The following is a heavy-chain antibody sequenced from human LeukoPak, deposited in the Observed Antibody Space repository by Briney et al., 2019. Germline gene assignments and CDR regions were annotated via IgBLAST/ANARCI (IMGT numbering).Heavy chain of an antibody. CDR3: ARGGRYHIY. CDR1: GFIFSTYW. D-gene: IGHD1-26*01. Sequence: GGSLRLSCAASGFIFSTYWMTWVRQAPGKGLEWVANIKPDGSEKYYVDSVKGRFTISRDNAKNSLYLRMNSLRAEDTAVYYCARGGRYHIYWGQGTLVTVSS. J-gene: IGHJ4*02. CDR2: IKPDGSEK. V-gene: IGHV3-7*01.